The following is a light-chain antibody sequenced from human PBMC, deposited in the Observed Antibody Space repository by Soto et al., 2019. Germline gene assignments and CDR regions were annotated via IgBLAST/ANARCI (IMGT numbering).Light chain of an antibody. Sequence: IVLAQSPGPLSLSPGERATLSCRASQSVTSNYLAWYQQKPGQAPSLLIYAASRRAPGIPDRFSASGSGTDFTLTISRLEPEDFAVYFCQQYGTTPPWTFGQGTKVDIK. V-gene: IGKV3-20*01. CDR3: QQYGTTPPWT. CDR1: QSVTSNY. J-gene: IGKJ1*01. CDR2: AAS.